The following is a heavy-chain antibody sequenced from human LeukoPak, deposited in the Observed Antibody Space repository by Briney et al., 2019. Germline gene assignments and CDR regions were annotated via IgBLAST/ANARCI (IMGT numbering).Heavy chain of an antibody. CDR1: GGSFRGYY. CDR2: INHSGST. J-gene: IGHJ4*02. D-gene: IGHD5-12*01. Sequence: SETLSLTCAVYGGSFRGYYWSWIRQPPGKGLEWIGEINHSGSTNYNPSLKSRVTISVDTSKNQFSLKLSSVTAADTAVYYCARGAKYSGYDSGDFDYWGQGTLVTVSS. CDR3: ARGAKYSGYDSGDFDY. V-gene: IGHV4-34*01.